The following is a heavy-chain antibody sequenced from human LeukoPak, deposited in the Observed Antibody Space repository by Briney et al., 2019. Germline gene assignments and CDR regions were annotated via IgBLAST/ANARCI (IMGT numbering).Heavy chain of an antibody. D-gene: IGHD1-14*01. V-gene: IGHV4-39*07. CDR3: ARGRSPYNTDY. Sequence: TSETLSLTCTVSGDSVSSSNYYWAWIRQPPGKGLEWIGSIYYSGSTNYNPSLKSRVTISVDTSKNQFSLKLSSVTAADTAVYYCARGRSPYNTDYWGQGSLVTVSS. CDR2: IYYSGST. CDR1: GDSVSSSNYY. J-gene: IGHJ4*02.